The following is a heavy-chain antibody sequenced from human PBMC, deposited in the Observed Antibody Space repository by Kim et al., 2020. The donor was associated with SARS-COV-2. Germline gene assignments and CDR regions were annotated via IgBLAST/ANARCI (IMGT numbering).Heavy chain of an antibody. V-gene: IGHV3-30*04. Sequence: GGSLRLSCATSGVYVIHWVRQAPGKGLEWVAAMSLDGFSKYFADSVMGRFTISRDSSKNMVWLQLNSLRDEDSAMYYFATEGGTSGRCGYFDYWSQGTLV. J-gene: IGHJ4*02. CDR1: GVYV. CDR3: ATEGGTSGRCGYFDY. CDR2: MSLDGFSK. D-gene: IGHD6-19*01.